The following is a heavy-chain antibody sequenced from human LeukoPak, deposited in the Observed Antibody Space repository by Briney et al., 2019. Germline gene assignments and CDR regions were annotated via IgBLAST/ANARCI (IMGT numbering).Heavy chain of an antibody. CDR3: ARAAGTVGWYYFDC. Sequence: GGSLRLSCAASGFTFSSYGMHWVRQAPGKGLEWVAVIWYDGSNKYYADSVKGRFTISRDNAKTSLYLQMNSLRAEDTAVYYCARAAGTVGWYYFDCWGQGTLVTVSS. CDR1: GFTFSSYG. J-gene: IGHJ4*02. D-gene: IGHD6-13*01. CDR2: IWYDGSNK. V-gene: IGHV3-33*01.